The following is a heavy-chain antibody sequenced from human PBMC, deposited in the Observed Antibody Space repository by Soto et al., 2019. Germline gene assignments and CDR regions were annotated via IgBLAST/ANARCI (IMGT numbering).Heavy chain of an antibody. V-gene: IGHV4-31*03. J-gene: IGHJ6*02. CDR3: ASQSHYYGMDV. CDR1: GGSISSGGYY. CDR2: IYYSGST. Sequence: NPSETLSLTCTVSGGSISSGGYYWSWILQHPGKGLEWIGYIYYSGSTYYNPSLKSRVTISVDTSKNQFSLKLSSVTAADTAVYYCASQSHYYGMDVWGQGTTVTVSS.